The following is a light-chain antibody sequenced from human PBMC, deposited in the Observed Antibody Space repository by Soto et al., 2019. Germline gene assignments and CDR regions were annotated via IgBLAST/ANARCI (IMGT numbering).Light chain of an antibody. CDR1: QTISSW. CDR3: QQYHSYST. V-gene: IGKV1-5*03. J-gene: IGKJ1*01. Sequence: DIQMTQSPSTLSGSVGXRVXXXCRASQTISSWLAWYQQKPGKAPKLLIYKASTLKSGVPSRFSGSGSGTEFTLTISSLQPDDFATYYCQQYHSYSTFGQGTKVDIK. CDR2: KAS.